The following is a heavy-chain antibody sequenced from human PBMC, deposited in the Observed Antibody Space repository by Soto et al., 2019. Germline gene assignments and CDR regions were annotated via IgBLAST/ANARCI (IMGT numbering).Heavy chain of an antibody. CDR1: GYIFVNYG. J-gene: IGHJ6*02. Sequence: QVQLVQSGAEVKKPGTSVKVSCKASGYIFVNYGIAWVRQAPGQGLEWMGWISPYTGNTHSATKVQGRLTMTTDTSTSTAYMDLARLRSDDTAVYYCVMVDNYVTPTPQDVWGQGTTVTVAS. V-gene: IGHV1-18*01. CDR3: VMVDNYVTPTPQDV. D-gene: IGHD3-16*01. CDR2: ISPYTGNT.